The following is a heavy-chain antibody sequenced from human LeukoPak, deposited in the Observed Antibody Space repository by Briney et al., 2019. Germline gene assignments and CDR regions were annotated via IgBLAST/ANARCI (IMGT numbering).Heavy chain of an antibody. CDR1: GGTFSNYA. CDR3: AADFWSGYYVYYFDY. CDR2: IIPIFGTA. Sequence: EASVKVSCKASGGTFSNYAISWVRQAPGQGLEWMGGIIPIFGTANYAQKFQGRVTITTDESTSTAYMELSSLRSEDTAVYYCAADFWSGYYVYYFDYWGQGTLVTVSS. D-gene: IGHD3-3*01. V-gene: IGHV1-69*05. J-gene: IGHJ4*02.